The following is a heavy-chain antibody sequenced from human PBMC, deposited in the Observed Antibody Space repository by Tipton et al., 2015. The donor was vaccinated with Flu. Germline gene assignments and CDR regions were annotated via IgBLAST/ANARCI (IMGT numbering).Heavy chain of an antibody. J-gene: IGHJ3*01. CDR1: GYIFTGYY. CDR3: WCPNYFWSGYPDGFVV. Sequence: QLVQSGAEVKKPGASVKVSCKGSGYIFTGYYIHWVRQAPGQGLEWMGWINPNSGDTKYAQKFKGRVTMTSDTSISTASMEASRPTSDDTSMYFCWCPNYFWSGYPDGFVVWGQGTMVAVSS. CDR2: INPNSGDT. V-gene: IGHV1-2*02. D-gene: IGHD3-3*01.